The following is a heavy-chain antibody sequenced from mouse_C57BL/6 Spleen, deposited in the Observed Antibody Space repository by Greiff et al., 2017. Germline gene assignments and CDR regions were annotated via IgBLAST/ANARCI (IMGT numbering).Heavy chain of an antibody. J-gene: IGHJ1*03. CDR1: GYAFSSSW. CDR3: ARGADLGGFDV. D-gene: IGHD6-1*01. Sequence: QVQLQQSGPELVKPGASVKISCKASGYAFSSSWMNWVKQRPGKGLEWIGRIYPGDGDTNYNGKFKGKATLTADKSSSPAYMQLSSLTSEDSAVYFCARGADLGGFDVWGTGTTVTVSS. CDR2: IYPGDGDT. V-gene: IGHV1-82*01.